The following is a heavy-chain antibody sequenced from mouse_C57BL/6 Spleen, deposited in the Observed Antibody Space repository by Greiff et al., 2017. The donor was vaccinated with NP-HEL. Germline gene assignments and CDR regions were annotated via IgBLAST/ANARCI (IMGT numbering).Heavy chain of an antibody. CDR3: ARSIKTAQDDY. Sequence: QVQLQQSGAELVKPGASVKMSCKASGYTFTSYWITWVKQRPGQGLEWIGDIYPGSGSTNYNEKFKSKATLTVDKSSSTAYMQLSSLTSEDSAVYYCARSIKTAQDDYWGQGTTLTVSS. D-gene: IGHD3-2*02. CDR2: IYPGSGST. J-gene: IGHJ2*01. V-gene: IGHV1-55*01. CDR1: GYTFTSYW.